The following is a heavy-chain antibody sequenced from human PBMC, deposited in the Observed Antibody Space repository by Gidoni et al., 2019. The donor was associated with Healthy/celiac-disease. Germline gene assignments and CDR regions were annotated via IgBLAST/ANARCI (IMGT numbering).Heavy chain of an antibody. CDR1: GFTFSNAW. V-gene: IGHV3-15*01. CDR3: TTDLRRYFDWPDY. D-gene: IGHD3-9*01. Sequence: EVQLVESGGGLVKPGGSLRLSCAASGFTFSNAWMSWVRQAPGKGLEWVGRIKSKTDGGTTDYAAPVKGRFTISRDDSKNTLYLQMNSLKTEDTAVYYCTTDLRRYFDWPDYWGQGTLVTVSS. CDR2: IKSKTDGGTT. J-gene: IGHJ4*02.